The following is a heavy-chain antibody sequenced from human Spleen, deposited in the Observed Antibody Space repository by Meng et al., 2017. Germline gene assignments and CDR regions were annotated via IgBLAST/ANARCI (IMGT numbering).Heavy chain of an antibody. CDR2: IYYSGST. D-gene: IGHD2-8*01. V-gene: IGHV4-31*03. J-gene: IGHJ3*02. Sequence: QVQLQESVPGLGKPSQTLSLTCTVSGGSISSGGYYWSWIRQHPGKGLEWIGYIYYSGSTYYNPSLKSRVTISVDTSKNQFSLKLSSVTAADTAVYYCARDPIVLIDKSVGAAFDIWGQGTMVTVSS. CDR3: ARDPIVLIDKSVGAAFDI. CDR1: GGSISSGGYY.